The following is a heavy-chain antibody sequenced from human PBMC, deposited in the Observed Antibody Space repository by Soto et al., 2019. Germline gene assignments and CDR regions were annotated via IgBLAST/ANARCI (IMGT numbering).Heavy chain of an antibody. Sequence: GGSLRLSCAASGFTFSSYWMHWVRHAPGKGLVWVSRINSDGSSTSYADSVKGRFTISRDNAKNTLYLQMNSLRAEDTAVYYCARSPVTGYSSSWYPYWGQGTLVTVSS. D-gene: IGHD6-13*01. J-gene: IGHJ4*02. V-gene: IGHV3-74*01. CDR2: INSDGSST. CDR1: GFTFSSYW. CDR3: ARSPVTGYSSSWYPY.